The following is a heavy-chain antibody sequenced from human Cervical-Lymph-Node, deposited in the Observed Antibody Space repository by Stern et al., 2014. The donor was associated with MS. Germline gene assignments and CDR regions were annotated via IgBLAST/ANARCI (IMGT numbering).Heavy chain of an antibody. CDR2: ISTYNGNT. J-gene: IGHJ2*01. Sequence: QLVQSGAEVKKPGASVKVSCKASGYIFTNYGISWVRQAPGQGLEWMGWISTYNGNTKYAQKFQDRVTMTTDTSTTTAYMELRTLRSDDTAIYFCARGQIYWYFDLWGRGTLVTVSS. CDR3: ARGQIYWYFDL. CDR1: GYIFTNYG. V-gene: IGHV1-18*01.